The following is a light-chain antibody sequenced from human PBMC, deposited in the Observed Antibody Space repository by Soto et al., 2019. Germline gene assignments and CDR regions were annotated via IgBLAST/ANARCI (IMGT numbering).Light chain of an antibody. J-gene: IGLJ1*01. CDR2: EVS. V-gene: IGLV2-23*02. CDR1: SSDVGTYDL. Sequence: QSVLTQPASVSGSPGQSITISCTGTSSDVGTYDLVSWYQQHPGKAPKLMIYEVSERPSGVSNRFSGSKSGNTASLTISGFQAEDEADYYCCSYAGSSTFYVFGTGTKVTV. CDR3: CSYAGSSTFYV.